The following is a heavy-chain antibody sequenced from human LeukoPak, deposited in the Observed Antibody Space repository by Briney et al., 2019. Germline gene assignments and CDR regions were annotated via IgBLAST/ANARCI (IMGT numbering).Heavy chain of an antibody. CDR1: GYTFTDYY. J-gene: IGHJ5*02. V-gene: IGHV1-69-2*01. Sequence: ASVKVSCKVSGYTFTDYYMHWLQQAPGKGLEWMGLVDPEDGETIYAEKFQGRVTITADTSTDTAYMELSSLRSEDTAVYYCATEFRITMIVGEPAWGQGTLVTVSS. D-gene: IGHD3-22*01. CDR3: ATEFRITMIVGEPA. CDR2: VDPEDGET.